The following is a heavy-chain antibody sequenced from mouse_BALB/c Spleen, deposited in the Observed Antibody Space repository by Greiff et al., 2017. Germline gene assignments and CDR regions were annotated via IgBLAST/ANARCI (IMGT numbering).Heavy chain of an antibody. CDR2: IYYSGTI. CDR1: GISITTGNYR. D-gene: IGHD1-1*01. J-gene: IGHJ2*01. CDR3: ARDYYGSSLDY. Sequence: EVKLVESGPGLVKPSQTVSLTCTVTGISITTGNYRWSWIRQFPGNKLEWIGYIYYSGTITYNPSLTSRTTITRDTSKNQFFLEMNSLTAEDTATYYCARDYYGSSLDYWGQGTTLTVSS. V-gene: IGHV3-5*02.